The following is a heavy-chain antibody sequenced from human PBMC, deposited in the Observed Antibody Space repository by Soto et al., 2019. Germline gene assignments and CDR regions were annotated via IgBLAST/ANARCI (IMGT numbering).Heavy chain of an antibody. CDR3: ARSSGRRHVFTFDYGLDV. CDR1: GFNVGDNY. Sequence: QVQLVESGGGLVEPGGSLRLSCAASGFNVGDNYMTWFRQAPGKGLEWLSYSSSSGAYTNYADSVKGRFTISRDNAKNSLYLQMDCLRAEDTAVYFCARSSGRRHVFTFDYGLDVWGQGTTVTVSS. D-gene: IGHD3-16*01. J-gene: IGHJ6*02. CDR2: SSSSGAYT. V-gene: IGHV3-11*06.